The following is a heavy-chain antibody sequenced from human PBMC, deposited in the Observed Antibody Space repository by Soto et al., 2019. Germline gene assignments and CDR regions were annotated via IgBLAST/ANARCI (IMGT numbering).Heavy chain of an antibody. CDR2: ISSSSSYI. D-gene: IGHD2-2*02. V-gene: IGHV3-21*01. CDR1: GFTLSSYS. CDR3: ARYCSSTSCYTRNYYYYYGMDV. J-gene: IGHJ6*02. Sequence: GGSLRLSCAASGFTLSSYSMNWVRQAPGKGLEWVSSISSSSSYIYYADSVKGRFTISRDNAKNSLYLQMNSLRAEDTAVYYCARYCSSTSCYTRNYYYYYGMDVWGQGTTVTVSS.